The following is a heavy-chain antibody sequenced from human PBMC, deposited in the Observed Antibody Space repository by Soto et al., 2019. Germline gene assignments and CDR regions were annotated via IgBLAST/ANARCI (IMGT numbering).Heavy chain of an antibody. J-gene: IGHJ4*02. Sequence: ASVKVSCNASGYSFTSYGISWVRQAPGQGPEWMGWISGHNGNTNHPQSLQGRVTMTTDTSRNTAYMELRSLRSDDAAVYYCARHRFNYYDDTLYYNFDYCGQGPLVTV. CDR2: ISGHNGNT. CDR1: GYSFTSYG. CDR3: ARHRFNYYDDTLYYNFDY. V-gene: IGHV1-18*04. D-gene: IGHD3-22*01.